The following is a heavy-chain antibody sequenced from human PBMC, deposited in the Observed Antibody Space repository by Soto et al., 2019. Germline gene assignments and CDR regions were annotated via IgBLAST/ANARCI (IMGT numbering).Heavy chain of an antibody. D-gene: IGHD1-7*01. CDR1: GFTFSSYS. CDR3: ARLLAGTAHRDYYYYGRYG. Sequence: GSLRLSCAASGFTFSSYSMNWVRQAPGKGLEWVSSISSSSSYIYYADSVKGRFTISRDNAKNSLYLQMNSLRAEDTALYYCARLLAGTAHRDYYYYGRYGWGQGTTVSVSS. CDR2: ISSSSSYI. J-gene: IGHJ6*02. V-gene: IGHV3-21*01.